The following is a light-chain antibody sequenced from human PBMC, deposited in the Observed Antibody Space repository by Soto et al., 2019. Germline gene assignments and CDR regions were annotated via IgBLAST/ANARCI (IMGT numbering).Light chain of an antibody. V-gene: IGLV2-14*01. CDR1: SSDVGGYNH. CDR3: SSYTSSSTLV. Sequence: QSALTQPASVSGSPGQSITISCTGTSSDVGGYNHVSWYQQHPGKAPKLMICEVTNRPSGVSNRFSGSKSGNTASLTISGLQAEDEADYYCSSYTSSSTLVFGTGTKLTVL. CDR2: EVT. J-gene: IGLJ1*01.